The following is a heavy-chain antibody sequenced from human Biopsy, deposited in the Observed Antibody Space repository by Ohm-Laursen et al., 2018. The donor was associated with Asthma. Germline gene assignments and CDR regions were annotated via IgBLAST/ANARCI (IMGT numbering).Heavy chain of an antibody. CDR2: TYSGGTS. V-gene: IGHV3-53*01. Sequence: GSLRLSCSASGFTVSRDHMFWVRQAPGKGLEWDSVTYSGGTSHTADSVRGRFTISRDFSKNTLHLQMHSLRVEDTAVYYCARGDSSGWSHYYFDYWGQGTLVTVSS. J-gene: IGHJ4*02. CDR3: ARGDSSGWSHYYFDY. D-gene: IGHD6-19*01. CDR1: GFTVSRDH.